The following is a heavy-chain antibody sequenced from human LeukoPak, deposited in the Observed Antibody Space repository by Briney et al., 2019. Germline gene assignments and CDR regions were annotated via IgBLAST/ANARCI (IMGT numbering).Heavy chain of an antibody. J-gene: IGHJ4*02. D-gene: IGHD1-26*01. CDR2: INPNSGGT. Sequence: ASVKVSCKASGYTFTGYYMHWVRQAPGQGLEWMGWINPNSGGTNYAQKFQGRVTMTRDTSISTAYMELSRLRSDDTAVYYCARDHEGWGLLRIWGQGTLVTVSS. CDR1: GYTFTGYY. V-gene: IGHV1-2*02. CDR3: ARDHEGWGLLRI.